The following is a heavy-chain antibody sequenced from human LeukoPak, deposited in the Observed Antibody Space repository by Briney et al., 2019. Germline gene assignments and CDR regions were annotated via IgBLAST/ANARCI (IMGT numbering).Heavy chain of an antibody. D-gene: IGHD2-2*01. CDR1: GYTFTSYG. Sequence: GASVNVSCKASGYTFTSYGISWVRQAPGQGLGWMGWINTNTGNPTYAQGFTGRFVFSLDTSVSTAYLQISSLKAEDTAVYYCAAVVPAAMVDYWGQGTLVTVSS. CDR3: AAVVPAAMVDY. J-gene: IGHJ4*02. V-gene: IGHV7-4-1*02. CDR2: INTNTGNP.